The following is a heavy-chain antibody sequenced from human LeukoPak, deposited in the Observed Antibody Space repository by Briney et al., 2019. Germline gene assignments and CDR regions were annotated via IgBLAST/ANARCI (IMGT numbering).Heavy chain of an antibody. J-gene: IGHJ4*02. CDR2: INHSGST. CDR3: ARFVDTAMAIDY. V-gene: IGHV4-34*01. CDR1: GGSFSGYY. Sequence: SETLSLTCAVYGGSFSGYYWSWIRQPPGKGLEWIGEINHSGSTNYNPSLKSRVTISVDTSKNQFSLKLSSVTAADTAVYYCARFVDTAMAIDYWGQGTLVTVSS. D-gene: IGHD5-18*01.